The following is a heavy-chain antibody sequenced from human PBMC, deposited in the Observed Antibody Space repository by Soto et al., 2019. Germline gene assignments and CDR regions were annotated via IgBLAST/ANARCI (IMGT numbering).Heavy chain of an antibody. V-gene: IGHV3-11*06. CDR1: VFTFSDYY. CDR2: IVIGSDYT. CDR3: ARLRASSWYMGGYLDY. D-gene: IGHD6-13*01. J-gene: IGHJ4*02. Sequence: GGSLRLSCAASVFTFSDYYMSWIRQAPGKGLEWVSYIVIGSDYTNYADSVKGRFTISRDNAKNSLYLEMNSLRVEDTAVYYCARLRASSWYMGGYLDYWGQGTLVTVSS.